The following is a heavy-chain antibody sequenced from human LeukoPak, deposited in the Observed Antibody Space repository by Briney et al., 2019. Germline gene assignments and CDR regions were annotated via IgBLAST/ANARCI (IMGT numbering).Heavy chain of an antibody. CDR1: GGSISSGGYC. Sequence: SQTLSLTCTVSGGSISSGGYCWSWIRQHPGKGLEWIGYIYYSGSTYYNPSLKSRVTISVDTSKNQFSLKLSSVTAADTAVYYCARVYALYYFDYWGQGTLVTVSS. CDR2: IYYSGST. CDR3: ARVYALYYFDY. D-gene: IGHD3-16*01. V-gene: IGHV4-31*03. J-gene: IGHJ4*02.